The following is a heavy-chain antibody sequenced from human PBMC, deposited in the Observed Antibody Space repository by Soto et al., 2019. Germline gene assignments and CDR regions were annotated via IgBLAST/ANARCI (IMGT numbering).Heavy chain of an antibody. V-gene: IGHV1-69*06. CDR2: IIPIFGTA. CDR3: ASGRIFAPARVSKYYYYYGMDV. Sequence: SVKVSCKASGGTFSSYAISWVRQAPGQGLEWMGGIIPIFGTANYAQKFQGRVTITADKSTSTAYMELSSLRSEDTAVYYCASGRIFAPARVSKYYYYYGMDVWGQGTTVTVSS. J-gene: IGHJ6*02. D-gene: IGHD3-9*01. CDR1: GGTFSSYA.